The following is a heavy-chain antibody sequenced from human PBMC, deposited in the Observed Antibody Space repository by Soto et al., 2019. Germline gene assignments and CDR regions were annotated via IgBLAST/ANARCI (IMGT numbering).Heavy chain of an antibody. CDR3: ARGRGIAVAGRDYYYCMDV. CDR1: GGSFSGYY. D-gene: IGHD6-19*01. Sequence: SETLSLTCAVYGGSFSGYYWSWIRQPPGKGLEWIGEINHSGSTNYNPSLKSRVTISVDTSKNQFSLKLSSVTAADTAVYYCARGRGIAVAGRDYYYCMDVRGQGTTVTGS. J-gene: IGHJ6*02. CDR2: INHSGST. V-gene: IGHV4-34*01.